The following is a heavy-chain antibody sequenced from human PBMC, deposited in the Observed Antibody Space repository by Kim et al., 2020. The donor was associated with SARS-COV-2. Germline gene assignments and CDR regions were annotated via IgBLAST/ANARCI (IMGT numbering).Heavy chain of an antibody. CDR1: GGSFSGYY. CDR3: ARSRIAAADQQQTTYGMDV. V-gene: IGHV4-34*01. D-gene: IGHD6-13*01. CDR2: INHSGST. J-gene: IGHJ6*02. Sequence: SETLSLTCAVYGGSFSGYYWSWIRQPPGKGLEWIGEINHSGSTNYNPSLKSRVTISVDTSKNQFSLKLSSVTAADTAVYYCARSRIAAADQQQTTYGMDVWGQGTTVTVSS.